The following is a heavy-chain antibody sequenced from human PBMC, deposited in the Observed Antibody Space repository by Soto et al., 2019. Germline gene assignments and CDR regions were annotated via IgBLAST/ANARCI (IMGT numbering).Heavy chain of an antibody. V-gene: IGHV3-30*03. J-gene: IGHJ6*02. CDR2: IAYDGTNK. Sequence: VQLVDSGGGVVQPGRSLRLSCAASGFTFSNYAMHWVRQAPGKGLEWVAVIAYDGTNKYYAESVRGRFTISRDNSNNDLFLQTRTLLHEDSSVYYVTTYVCNDLPYYYDMDVWGQGTTVTVSS. CDR3: TTYVCNDLPYYYDMDV. CDR1: GFTFSNYA. D-gene: IGHD1-1*01.